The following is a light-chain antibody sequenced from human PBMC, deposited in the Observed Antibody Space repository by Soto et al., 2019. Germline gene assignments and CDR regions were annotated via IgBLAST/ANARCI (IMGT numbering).Light chain of an antibody. J-gene: IGKJ4*01. CDR1: QSISGY. CDR3: QQSFSTLFS. CDR2: GAS. V-gene: IGKV1-39*01. Sequence: DIQMTQSPSSLSASVGDRVTITCRASQSISGYLNWYQQKPGKAPKLLISGASTLQSGVPSRFSGRGSGTDFTLAISSLQPEDVAVYYCQQSFSTLFSFGGGTKVDIK.